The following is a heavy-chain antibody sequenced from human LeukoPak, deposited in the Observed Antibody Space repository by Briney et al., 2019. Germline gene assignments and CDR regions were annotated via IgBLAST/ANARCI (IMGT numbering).Heavy chain of an antibody. Sequence: SETLSLTCTVSVGSISSYYWSWIRQPPGKGLEWFGYIYYSGSTNHNPSLKSRVTISVDTSKNQFSLKLSSVTAADTAVYYCASNYYGSGSLDYWGQGNLVTVSS. V-gene: IGHV4-59*08. D-gene: IGHD3-10*01. J-gene: IGHJ4*02. CDR2: IYYSGST. CDR3: ASNYYGSGSLDY. CDR1: VGSISSYY.